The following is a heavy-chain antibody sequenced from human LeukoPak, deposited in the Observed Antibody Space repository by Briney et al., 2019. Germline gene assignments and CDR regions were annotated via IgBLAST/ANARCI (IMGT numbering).Heavy chain of an antibody. CDR1: GFTFDDYA. J-gene: IGHJ3*02. D-gene: IGHD6-6*01. V-gene: IGHV3-9*01. Sequence: GGSLRLSCAASGFTFDDYAMHWVRQAPGKGLEWVSGISWNSVYVGYADSVKGRFSISRDNAQNSMYLQMNSLRAEDTAVYYCGRVGGRSKAAKGDAFDIWGQGTMVTVSS. CDR2: ISWNSVYV. CDR3: GRVGGRSKAAKGDAFDI.